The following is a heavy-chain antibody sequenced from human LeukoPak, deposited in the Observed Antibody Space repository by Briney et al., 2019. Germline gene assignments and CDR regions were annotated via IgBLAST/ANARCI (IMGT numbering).Heavy chain of an antibody. CDR3: TTDVLDRDFWSGGGWFDP. CDR1: GFTFSNAW. J-gene: IGHJ5*02. V-gene: IGHV3-15*01. CDR2: IKSKTDGGTT. D-gene: IGHD3-3*01. Sequence: GGSLRLSCAASGFTFSNAWMSWVRQAPGKGLEWVGRIKSKTDGGTTDYAAPVKGRFTISRDDSKNTLYLQMNSLKTEDTAVYYCTTDVLDRDFWSGGGWFDPWGQGTLVTVSS.